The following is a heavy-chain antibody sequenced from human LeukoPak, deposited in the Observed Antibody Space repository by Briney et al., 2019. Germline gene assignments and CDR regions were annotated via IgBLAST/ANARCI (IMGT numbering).Heavy chain of an antibody. D-gene: IGHD1-7*01. V-gene: IGHV3-23*01. CDR3: AKIGTDNWNYVHFDY. CDR1: GFTFSSYA. J-gene: IGHJ4*02. Sequence: GGSLRLSCAASGFTFSSYAVSWVRQAPGKGLEWVSAISGSGGSTYYADSVKGRFIISRDNSKNTLYLQMNSLRAEDTAVYYCAKIGTDNWNYVHFDYWGQGTLVTVSS. CDR2: ISGSGGST.